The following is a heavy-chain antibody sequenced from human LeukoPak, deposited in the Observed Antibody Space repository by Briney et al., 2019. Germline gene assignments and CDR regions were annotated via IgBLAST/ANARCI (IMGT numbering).Heavy chain of an antibody. CDR3: ARYSGSYFITYYFDY. J-gene: IGHJ4*02. CDR1: GFTFDDYA. Sequence: GGSLRLSCAASGFTFDDYAMHWVRHAPGRGLEWVSGISWNSSSTGYADSVKGRFTISRDNAKNSLYLQMNILRAEDTAVYYYARYSGSYFITYYFDYWGQGTLVTVSS. D-gene: IGHD1-26*01. CDR2: ISWNSSST. V-gene: IGHV3-9*01.